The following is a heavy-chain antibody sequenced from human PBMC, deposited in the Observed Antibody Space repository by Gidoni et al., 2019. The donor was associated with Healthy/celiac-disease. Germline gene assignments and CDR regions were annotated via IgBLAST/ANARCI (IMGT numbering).Heavy chain of an antibody. J-gene: IGHJ4*02. CDR2: ISGSGGST. CDR3: AKGKAVVAATPFDY. D-gene: IGHD2-15*01. V-gene: IGHV3-23*01. Sequence: EVQLLESGGGLVQPGGSLRLSCAAFGFNFSSYAMSWVRQAPGKGLEWVSAISGSGGSTYYADAVKGRFTISRDNSKNTLYLQMNSLRAEDTAVYYCAKGKAVVAATPFDYWGQGTLVTVSS. CDR1: GFNFSSYA.